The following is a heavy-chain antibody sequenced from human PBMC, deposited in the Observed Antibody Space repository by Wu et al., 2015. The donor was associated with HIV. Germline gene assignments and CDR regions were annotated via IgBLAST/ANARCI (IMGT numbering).Heavy chain of an antibody. V-gene: IGHV1-69*08. J-gene: IGHJ6*01. CDR1: GGTFSNYG. D-gene: IGHD2-8*02. Sequence: QVQMVQSGAEVKKPGSSVKVSCKASGGTFSNYGINWVRQAPGAGLEWLGRIIPLSGTTDYAQKLQARVTITADKSTSTAFLELSSLRSEDTAVYYCAKTTRIVITGIXYYHHYGMTSGRRTDVTVSS. CDR2: IIPLSGTT. CDR3: AKTTRIVITGIXYYHHYGMTS.